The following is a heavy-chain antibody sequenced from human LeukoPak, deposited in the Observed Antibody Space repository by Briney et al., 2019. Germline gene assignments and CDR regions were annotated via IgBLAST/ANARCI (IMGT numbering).Heavy chain of an antibody. D-gene: IGHD5-18*01. V-gene: IGHV4-39*07. J-gene: IGHJ3*02. CDR3: ASPRGYTPSVDLAFDI. CDR2: IYYSGST. Sequence: SETLSLTCTVSGGSISSSSYYWGWIRQPPGKGLEWIGSIYYSGSTYYNPSLKSRVTISVDTSKNQFSLKLSSVTAADTAVYYCASPRGYTPSVDLAFDIWGQGTMVTVSS. CDR1: GGSISSSSYY.